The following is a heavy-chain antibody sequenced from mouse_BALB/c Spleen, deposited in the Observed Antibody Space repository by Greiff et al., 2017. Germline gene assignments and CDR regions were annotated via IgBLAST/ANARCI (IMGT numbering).Heavy chain of an antibody. V-gene: IGHV1-55*01. D-gene: IGHD2-4*01. J-gene: IGHJ4*01. Sequence: QVQLQQPGAELVKPGTSVKLSCKASGYNFTSYWINWVKLRPGQGLEWIGDIYPGSGSTNYNEKFKSKATLTVDKSSSTAHMELRSLASEDSAVYYCARAYYDYDVYYAMDYWGQGTSVTVSS. CDR3: ARAYYDYDVYYAMDY. CDR1: GYNFTSYW. CDR2: IYPGSGST.